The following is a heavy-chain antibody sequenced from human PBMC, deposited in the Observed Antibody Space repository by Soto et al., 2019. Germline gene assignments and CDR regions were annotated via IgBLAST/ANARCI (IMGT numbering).Heavy chain of an antibody. V-gene: IGHV1-69*06. CDR1: GGTFSSYA. J-gene: IGHJ4*02. CDR3: ARESEDLTSNFDY. CDR2: IIPIFGTA. Sequence: SVKVSCKASGGTFSSYAIIWVRQAPGQGLEWMGGIIPIFGTANYAQKFQGRVTITADKSTSTAYMEMNSLRAEDTAVYYCARESEDLTSNFDYWGQGTLVTVSS.